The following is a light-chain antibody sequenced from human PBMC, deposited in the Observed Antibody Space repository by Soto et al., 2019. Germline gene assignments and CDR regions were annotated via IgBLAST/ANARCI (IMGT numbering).Light chain of an antibody. Sequence: QSALAQPTSVSGSPGQSIALSCTGTSSDVGGYNYVSWHQQHPGKAPKVLISVVSNRPSGVSNRFSGSKSGNTASLTISGLQAEDEADYYCSSYRSGGTFVFGSGTKLTVL. CDR3: SSYRSGGTFV. V-gene: IGLV2-14*01. CDR2: VVS. J-gene: IGLJ1*01. CDR1: SSDVGGYNY.